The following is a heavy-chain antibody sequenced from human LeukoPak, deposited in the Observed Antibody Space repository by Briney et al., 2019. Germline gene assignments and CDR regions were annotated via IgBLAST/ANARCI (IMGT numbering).Heavy chain of an antibody. J-gene: IGHJ6*02. Sequence: GGSLRLSCVASGFTYDGYAMHWVRQAPGKGLEWVSLINADGGRTYYADSVNGRFTISRENSKKSLYMEMNSLRREEPAVYYCATWAFYHGMDVWGQGTTVIVSS. D-gene: IGHD2/OR15-2a*01. CDR1: GFTYDGYA. V-gene: IGHV3-43*02. CDR2: INADGGRT. CDR3: ATWAFYHGMDV.